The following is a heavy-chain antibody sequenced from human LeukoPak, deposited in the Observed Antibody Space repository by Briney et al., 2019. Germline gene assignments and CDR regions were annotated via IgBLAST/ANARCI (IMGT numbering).Heavy chain of an antibody. Sequence: GGSLRLSCAASGFTFSSYAMSWVRQAPGKGLEWVSSISSSSSYIYYADSVKGRFTISRDNAKNSLYLQMNSLRAEDTAVYYCARPSDSGSYWGSDYWGQGTLVTVSS. CDR1: GFTFSSYA. J-gene: IGHJ4*02. D-gene: IGHD1-26*01. V-gene: IGHV3-21*01. CDR3: ARPSDSGSYWGSDY. CDR2: ISSSSSYI.